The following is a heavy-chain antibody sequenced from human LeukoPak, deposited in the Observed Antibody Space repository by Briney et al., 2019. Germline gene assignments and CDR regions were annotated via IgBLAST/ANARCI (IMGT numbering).Heavy chain of an antibody. Sequence: PSETLSLTCTVSGGSISSYYWSWIRQPPGKGLEWVGYIYYSGSTSYNPSLKSRVTISVDTSKNQFSLKLNSVTAADTAVYYCARDSGYYTNPYYFDYWGQGTLVTVSS. CDR1: GGSISSYY. V-gene: IGHV4-59*01. J-gene: IGHJ4*02. CDR2: IYYSGST. D-gene: IGHD3-3*01. CDR3: ARDSGYYTNPYYFDY.